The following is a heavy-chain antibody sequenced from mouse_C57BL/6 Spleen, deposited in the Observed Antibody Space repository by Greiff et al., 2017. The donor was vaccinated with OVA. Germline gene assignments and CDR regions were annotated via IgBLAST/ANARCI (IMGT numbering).Heavy chain of an antibody. Sequence: QVHVKQPGAELVMPGASVKLSCKASGYTFTSYWMHWVKQRPGQGLEWIGEIDPSDSYTNYNQKFKGKSTLTVDKSSSTAYMQLSSLTSEDSAVYYCARGSNYVGYWGQGTTLTVSS. CDR3: ARGSNYVGY. J-gene: IGHJ2*01. V-gene: IGHV1-69*01. CDR2: IDPSDSYT. CDR1: GYTFTSYW. D-gene: IGHD1-1*01.